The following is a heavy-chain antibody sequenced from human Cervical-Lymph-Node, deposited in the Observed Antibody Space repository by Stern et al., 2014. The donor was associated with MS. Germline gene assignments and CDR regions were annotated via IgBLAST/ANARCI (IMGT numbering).Heavy chain of an antibody. V-gene: IGHV1-69*01. CDR1: GGTFRSYA. Sequence: VQLVHSGAAVKKPGSSVKVSCKASGGTFRSYASSGGRQAPGQGLEGMGGIIPIFGTANYAQKFQGRVTITADESTSTAYMELSSLRSEDTAVYYCARQVRKNWFDPWGQGTLVTVSS. CDR3: ARQVRKNWFDP. CDR2: IIPIFGTA. J-gene: IGHJ5*02.